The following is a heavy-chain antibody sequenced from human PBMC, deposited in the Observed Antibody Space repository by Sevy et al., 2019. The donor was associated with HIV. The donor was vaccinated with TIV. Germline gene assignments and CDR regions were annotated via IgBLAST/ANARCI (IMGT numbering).Heavy chain of an antibody. CDR3: AKEYYYFDL. J-gene: IGHJ2*01. CDR1: GFSFNGYA. CDR2: ISGSGGST. V-gene: IGHV3-23*01. D-gene: IGHD1-26*01. Sequence: GGSLRLSCAASGFSFNGYAMHWVRQAPGKGLEWVAGISGSGGSTKFADSVKGRFTISRDNSKNTLYLQMNSLRAEDTAVYYCAKEYYYFDLRGRGTLVTVSS.